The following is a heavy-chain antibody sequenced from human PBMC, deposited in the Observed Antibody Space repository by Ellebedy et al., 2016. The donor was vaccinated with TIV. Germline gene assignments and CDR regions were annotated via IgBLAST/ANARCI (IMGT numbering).Heavy chain of an antibody. J-gene: IGHJ4*02. Sequence: GGSLRLXXAASGFSFDIHAMSWVRRAPGRGLEWVSSISGSGDRTYYADSVRGRFTISRDNTRNTLYLHMDSLRAEDTAVYFCANLIVLTPSSFDFWGQGTLVTVSS. CDR2: ISGSGDRT. CDR1: GFSFDIHA. CDR3: ANLIVLTPSSFDF. V-gene: IGHV3-23*01. D-gene: IGHD2-8*01.